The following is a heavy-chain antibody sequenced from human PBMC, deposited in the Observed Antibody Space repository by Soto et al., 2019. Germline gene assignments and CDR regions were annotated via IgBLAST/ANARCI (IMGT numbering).Heavy chain of an antibody. D-gene: IGHD3-16*01. V-gene: IGHV4-4*02. CDR3: AREGDHPFSLGY. CDR2: VHHSGST. CDR1: GGSITDKW. J-gene: IGHJ4*02. Sequence: QVQLQESGPGLVKPSGILSLTCAVSGGSITDKWWSWIRQTPGKGLEWIGEVHHSGSTNYSPSLKSRVTMLVDTSKNDFSLKLFSLTAAEPAIYYCAREGDHPFSLGYWGQGTLVTVSS.